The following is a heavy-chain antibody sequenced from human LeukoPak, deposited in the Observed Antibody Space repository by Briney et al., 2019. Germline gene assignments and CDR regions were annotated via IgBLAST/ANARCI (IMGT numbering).Heavy chain of an antibody. CDR3: ASFLYGQFDY. Sequence: SSETLSLTCTVSGGSISSYYWTWIRQPPGKGPEWIGYIYYSGSTNYNPSLKSRVTISLDASNNQLSLKLNSVIAADTAVYYCASFLYGQFDYWGQGTLVTVSS. J-gene: IGHJ4*02. CDR2: IYYSGST. CDR1: GGSISSYY. D-gene: IGHD4-17*01. V-gene: IGHV4-59*01.